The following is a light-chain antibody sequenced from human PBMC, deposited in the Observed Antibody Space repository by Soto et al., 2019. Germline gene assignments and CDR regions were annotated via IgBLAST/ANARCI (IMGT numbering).Light chain of an antibody. J-gene: IGKJ2*01. CDR1: LSLLYTDGNTY. CDR3: MESRHWPYT. V-gene: IGKV2-30*01. Sequence: DVVMTQSPLSLPVTLGQPASISCRSSLSLLYTDGNTYLNWFQQRPGQSPRRLIYKVSNRDSGDXDXXSDSGSATDFTMKINRVEAEDVGVYYCMESRHWPYTFGQGTKLEI. CDR2: KVS.